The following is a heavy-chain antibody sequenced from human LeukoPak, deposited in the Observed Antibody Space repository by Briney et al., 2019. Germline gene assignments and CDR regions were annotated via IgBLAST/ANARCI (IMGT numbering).Heavy chain of an antibody. CDR3: PKGLSGGNSVGTS. D-gene: IGHD4-23*01. CDR2: ITGSGANP. Sequence: GGSLRLSCAASGFTYANFVMNWVRQAPGKGLEWVSTITGSGANPYYADSVKGPFTISRDNSKNTLYLQMNSLRAEDTAVYYCPKGLSGGNSVGTSWGQGTLVTVSS. J-gene: IGHJ5*02. V-gene: IGHV3-23*01. CDR1: GFTYANFV.